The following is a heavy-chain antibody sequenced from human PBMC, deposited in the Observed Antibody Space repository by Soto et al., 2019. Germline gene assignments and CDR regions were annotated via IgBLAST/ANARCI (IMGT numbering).Heavy chain of an antibody. CDR3: ARDHQWELLVYDY. D-gene: IGHD1-26*01. V-gene: IGHV3-7*01. Sequence: GWRXSLSCAASGLTFSIYWMIWSRKAPGKGLECVANIKQDGSEKYYVDSVKGRFTISRDNAKNSLYLKMNRLRAEDTAVYYCARDHQWELLVYDYWGQGTLVTVSS. J-gene: IGHJ4*02. CDR1: GLTFSIYW. CDR2: IKQDGSEK.